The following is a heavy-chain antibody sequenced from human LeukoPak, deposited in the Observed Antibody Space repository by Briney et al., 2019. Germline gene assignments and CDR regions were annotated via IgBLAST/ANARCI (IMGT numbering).Heavy chain of an antibody. CDR3: ARGRYMDV. V-gene: IGHV4-34*01. Sequence: SETLSLTCAVYGGSFSGYYWSWVRQPPGKGLEWIGEINHSGSTNYNPSLKSRVTISVDTSKNQFSLKLSSVTAADTAVYYCARGRYMDVWGKGTTVTVSS. J-gene: IGHJ6*03. CDR2: INHSGST. CDR1: GGSFSGYY.